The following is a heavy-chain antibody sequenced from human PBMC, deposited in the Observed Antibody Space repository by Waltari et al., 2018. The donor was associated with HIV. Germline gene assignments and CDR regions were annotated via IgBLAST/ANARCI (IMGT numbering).Heavy chain of an antibody. J-gene: IGHJ4*02. D-gene: IGHD6-19*01. CDR3: ARDVPSDDGWYVFGS. CDR2: IFHSGST. Sequence: QVQLQESGPGLGEPSGTLSLTCAVPGGPINSRSWWSGVRPPPGKVLELIGEIFHSGSTSYNPSLHSRVTISIDTSKNQSSLKLTSVTAADTAVYYWARDVPSDDGWYVFGSWGQGTQVTVSS. V-gene: IGHV4-4*02. CDR1: GGPINSRSW.